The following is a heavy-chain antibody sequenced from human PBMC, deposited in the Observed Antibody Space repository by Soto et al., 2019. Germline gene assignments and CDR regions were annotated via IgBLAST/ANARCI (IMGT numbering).Heavy chain of an antibody. V-gene: IGHV3-23*01. Sequence: EVQLLESGGGLVQPGGSLRLSCAASGFTFSSYAMSWVRQAPGKGLEWVSAISGSGGSTYYADSVKGRFTISRDNSKNTLYLQMNSLRDEDTAVYYCAKDKVTMVRGVIDATFDYWGQGTLVTVSS. CDR3: AKDKVTMVRGVIDATFDY. CDR2: ISGSGGST. CDR1: GFTFSSYA. J-gene: IGHJ4*02. D-gene: IGHD3-10*01.